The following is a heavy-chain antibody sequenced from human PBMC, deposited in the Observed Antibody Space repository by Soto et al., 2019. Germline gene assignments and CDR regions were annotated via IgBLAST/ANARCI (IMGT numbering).Heavy chain of an antibody. CDR3: ARRVGATLGGGNDY. V-gene: IGHV1-18*01. D-gene: IGHD1-26*01. J-gene: IGHJ4*02. Sequence: ASVKVSCKASGYTFTSYGISWVRQALGQGLEWMGWISAYNGNTNYAQKLQGRVTMTTDTSTSTAYMELRSLRSDDTAVYYCARRVGATLGGGNDYWGQGTLVTVSS. CDR2: ISAYNGNT. CDR1: GYTFTSYG.